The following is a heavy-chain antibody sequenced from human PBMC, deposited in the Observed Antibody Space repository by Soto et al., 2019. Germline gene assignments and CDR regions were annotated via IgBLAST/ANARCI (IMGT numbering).Heavy chain of an antibody. D-gene: IGHD4-17*01. Sequence: QLQLQESGPGLVKPSETLSLTCTVSGGSISSSSYYWGWIRQPPGKGLEWIGSIYYSGSTYYNPSLKSRVTISVDTSKNQFSLKLSSVTAADTAVYYCARRHDYGKALYYFDYWGQGTLVTVSS. V-gene: IGHV4-39*01. CDR2: IYYSGST. CDR3: ARRHDYGKALYYFDY. J-gene: IGHJ4*02. CDR1: GGSISSSSYY.